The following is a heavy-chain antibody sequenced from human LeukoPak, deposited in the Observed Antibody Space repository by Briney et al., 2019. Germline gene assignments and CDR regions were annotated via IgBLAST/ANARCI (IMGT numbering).Heavy chain of an antibody. V-gene: IGHV4-39*01. J-gene: IGHJ4*02. CDR3: ARLLVGAISLIDY. Sequence: SETLSLTCTVSGGSISSTTYHWGWIRQPPGKGLEWIGSMYYSGITYYNPSLKSRVTISVDTSKNQFSLKLSSVTAADTAVYYCARLLVGAISLIDYWGQGTLLTVSS. CDR1: GGSISSTTYH. D-gene: IGHD1-26*01. CDR2: MYYSGIT.